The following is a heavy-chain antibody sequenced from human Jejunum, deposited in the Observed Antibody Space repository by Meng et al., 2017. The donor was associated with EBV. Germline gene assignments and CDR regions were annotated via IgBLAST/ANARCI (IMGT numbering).Heavy chain of an antibody. CDR1: GFTFSTYW. Sequence: EVPLVESGGGLVPPGGSLRLSCAASGFTFSTYWMHWVRQAPGKGLVWVSRIYGDGSSTSYADSLKGQFTISRDNAKNTLYLQMNSLRAEDTAVYYCAKDRNYYIDYWGQGTLVTVSS. V-gene: IGHV3-74*01. J-gene: IGHJ4*02. CDR3: AKDRNYYIDY. CDR2: IYGDGSST.